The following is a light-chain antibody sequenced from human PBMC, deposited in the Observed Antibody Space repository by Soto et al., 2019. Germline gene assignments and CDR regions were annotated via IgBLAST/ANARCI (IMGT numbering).Light chain of an antibody. CDR3: SSRTSSTSHV. J-gene: IGLJ1*01. V-gene: IGLV2-14*01. CDR2: EVS. Sequence: QSALTQPASVSGSPGQSITISCTGTSSDVGGYNYVSWYQHHPGKAPKLMIYEVSNRPSGVSNRFSASKSGDTASLTIFGLQAEDEADYYCSSRTSSTSHVFGTGTKVTVL. CDR1: SSDVGGYNY.